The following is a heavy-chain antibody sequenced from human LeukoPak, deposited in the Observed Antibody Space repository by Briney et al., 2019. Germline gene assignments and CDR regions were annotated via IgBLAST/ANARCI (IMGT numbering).Heavy chain of an antibody. CDR2: ISGSGGST. CDR1: GFTFSSYG. CDR3: AKARTMIVVVGAFDI. Sequence: PGGSLRLSCAASGFTFSSYGMSWVRQAPGKGLEWVSAISGSGGSTYYADSVKGRFTISRDNSKNTLYLQMNSLRAEDTAVYYCAKARTMIVVVGAFDIWGQGTMITVSS. V-gene: IGHV3-23*01. J-gene: IGHJ3*02. D-gene: IGHD3-22*01.